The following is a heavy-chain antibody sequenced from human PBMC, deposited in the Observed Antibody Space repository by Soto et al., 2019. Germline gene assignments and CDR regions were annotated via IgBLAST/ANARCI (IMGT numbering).Heavy chain of an antibody. J-gene: IGHJ3*02. D-gene: IGHD3-22*01. Sequence: ASVKVSCKASGYTLTSYDINWVRQATGQGLEWMGWMNPNSGNTGYAQKFQGRVTMTRNTSISTAYMELSSLRSEDTAVYYCASVYYYDSSGYPGDAFDIWGQGTMVTVSS. V-gene: IGHV1-8*01. CDR1: GYTLTSYD. CDR3: ASVYYYDSSGYPGDAFDI. CDR2: MNPNSGNT.